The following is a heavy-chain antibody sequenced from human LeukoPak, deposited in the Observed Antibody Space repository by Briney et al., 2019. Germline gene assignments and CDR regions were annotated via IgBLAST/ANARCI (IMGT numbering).Heavy chain of an antibody. V-gene: IGHV4-38-2*02. CDR1: GYSISSGYY. Sequence: SETLSLTCTVSGYSISSGYYWGWIRQPPGKGLEWIGSIYHSGSAYYNPSLKSRVTISVDTSKNQFSLKLTSVTAADTAVYHCATTITVTTDYWGQGTLVTVS. CDR2: IYHSGSA. CDR3: ATTITVTTDY. D-gene: IGHD4-17*01. J-gene: IGHJ4*02.